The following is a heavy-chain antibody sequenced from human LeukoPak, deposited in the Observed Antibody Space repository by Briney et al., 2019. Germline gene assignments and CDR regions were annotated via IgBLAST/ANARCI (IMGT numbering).Heavy chain of an antibody. D-gene: IGHD4-17*01. Sequence: PGGSLRLSCVASGFTFSSYSMNWVRQAPGKGLEWVSSITRSSNYIYYADSVKGRFTISRDNAKNSLYLQMNSLRAEDTAVYYCARVEATVTTYDYWGQGTLVTVSS. CDR1: GFTFSSYS. CDR3: ARVEATVTTYDY. V-gene: IGHV3-21*04. J-gene: IGHJ4*02. CDR2: ITRSSNYI.